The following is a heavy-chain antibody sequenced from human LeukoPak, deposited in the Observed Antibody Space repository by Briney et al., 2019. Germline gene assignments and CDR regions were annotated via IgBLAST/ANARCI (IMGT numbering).Heavy chain of an antibody. D-gene: IGHD3-16*01. CDR3: ARGGAHTYVYTFDI. J-gene: IGHJ3*02. Sequence: GGSLRLSCAASGFTVTTNYMSWVRQAPGKGLVWVSVIYSGGSAYYTDSVEGGFTISRDNSKNTLYLQMNSLKAEDTAMYYCARGGAHTYVYTFDIWGQGTMVTVSS. V-gene: IGHV3-53*01. CDR2: IYSGGSA. CDR1: GFTVTTNY.